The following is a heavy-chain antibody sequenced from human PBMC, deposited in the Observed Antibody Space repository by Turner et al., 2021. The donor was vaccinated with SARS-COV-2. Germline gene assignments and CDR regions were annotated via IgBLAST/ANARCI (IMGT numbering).Heavy chain of an antibody. V-gene: IGHV3-53*04. CDR3: ARDLNYYGMDV. CDR2: IYSGGST. D-gene: IGHD3-9*01. CDR1: GFTVSSNY. J-gene: IGHJ6*02. Sequence: EVQLVEAGGGLVQPGGALRLSCAASGFTVSSNYMSWVRQAPGKVLEWVSLIYSGGSTYYADSVKGRFTISRHNSKNTLYLQMNSLRAEETAVYYCARDLNYYGMDVWGQGTTVTVSS.